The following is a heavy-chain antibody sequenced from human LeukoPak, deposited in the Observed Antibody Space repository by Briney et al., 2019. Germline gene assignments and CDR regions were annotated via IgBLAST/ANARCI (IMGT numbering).Heavy chain of an antibody. Sequence: GESLKISCKGSGYSFTSYWIGWVRQMPGKGLGWMGIIYPGDSDTRYSPSFQGQVTISADKSISTAYLQWSSLKASDTAMYYCARQASMVRGVSGWFDPWGQGTLVTVSS. J-gene: IGHJ5*02. V-gene: IGHV5-51*01. CDR3: ARQASMVRGVSGWFDP. CDR1: GYSFTSYW. D-gene: IGHD3-10*01. CDR2: IYPGDSDT.